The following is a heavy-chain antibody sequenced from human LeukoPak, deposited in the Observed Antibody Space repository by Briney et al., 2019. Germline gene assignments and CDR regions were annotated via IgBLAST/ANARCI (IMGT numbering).Heavy chain of an antibody. CDR2: IYYSGST. CDR3: ARDIAAAGTPLGGLYYFDY. D-gene: IGHD6-13*01. CDR1: GGSIRSTSYY. J-gene: IGHJ4*02. Sequence: SETLSLTCTVSGGSIRSTSYYWGWVRQPPGKGLEWIGNIYYSGSTYYNPSLKSRVTISVDTSKNQFSLKLSSVTAADTAVYYCARDIAAAGTPLGGLYYFDYWGQGTLVTVSS. V-gene: IGHV4-39*07.